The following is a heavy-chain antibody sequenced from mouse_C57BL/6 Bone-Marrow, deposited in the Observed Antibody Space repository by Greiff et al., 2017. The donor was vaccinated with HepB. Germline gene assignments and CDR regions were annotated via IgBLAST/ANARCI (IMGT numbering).Heavy chain of an antibody. V-gene: IGHV1-15*01. D-gene: IGHD1-1*01. Sequence: QVQLQQSGAELVRPGASVTLSCKASGYTFTDYEMHWVKQTPVHGLEWIGAIDPETGGTAYNQKFKGKAILTADKSSSTAYMELRSLTSEDYAVYYCTGYYYGSPYAMDYWGQGTSVTVSS. CDR2: IDPETGGT. CDR3: TGYYYGSPYAMDY. J-gene: IGHJ4*01. CDR1: GYTFTDYE.